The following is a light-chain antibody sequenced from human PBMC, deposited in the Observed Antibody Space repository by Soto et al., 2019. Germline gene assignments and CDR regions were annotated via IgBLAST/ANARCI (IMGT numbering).Light chain of an antibody. Sequence: IQMTQSPSSLSASVGDRVTITFRASQSISSYLNWYQQKPGKAPKLLIYAASSLQSGVPSRFSGSGSGTDFTLTISSXQPEDFATYYCQQSYSTPLTFGGGTKVDIK. V-gene: IGKV1-39*01. CDR1: QSISSY. CDR2: AAS. CDR3: QQSYSTPLT. J-gene: IGKJ4*01.